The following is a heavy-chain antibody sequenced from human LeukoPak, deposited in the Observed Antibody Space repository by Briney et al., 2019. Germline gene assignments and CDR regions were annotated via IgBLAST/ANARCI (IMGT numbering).Heavy chain of an antibody. J-gene: IGHJ5*02. CDR1: GYTFTGYY. CDR3: ARARCSGGSCYSGPGDWFDP. CDR2: INPNSGGT. D-gene: IGHD2-15*01. V-gene: IGHV1-2*02. Sequence: ASVKVSCKASGYTFTGYYMHWVRQAPGQGLEWMGWINPNSGGTNYAQKFQGRVTMTRDTSISTAYMELSRLRSDDTAVYYCARARCSGGSCYSGPGDWFDPWGQGTLVTVSS.